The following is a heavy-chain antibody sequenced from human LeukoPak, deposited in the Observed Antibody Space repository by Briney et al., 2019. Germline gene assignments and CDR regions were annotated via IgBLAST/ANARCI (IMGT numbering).Heavy chain of an antibody. J-gene: IGHJ4*02. Sequence: VASVKVSCKASGYTFTGYYMHWVRQAPGQGLEWMGWINPNSGGTNYAQEFQGRVTMTRDTSISTAYMELSRLRSDDTAVYYCARGRGKGAFFDYWGQGTLVTVSS. CDR2: INPNSGGT. CDR3: ARGRGKGAFFDY. CDR1: GYTFTGYY. V-gene: IGHV1-2*02.